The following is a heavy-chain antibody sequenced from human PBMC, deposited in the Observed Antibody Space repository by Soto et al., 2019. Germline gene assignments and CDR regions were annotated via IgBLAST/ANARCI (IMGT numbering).Heavy chain of an antibody. Sequence: QVQLQQSGPGLVKPSQTLSLTCAISGDSVSSNDAVWNWIRQSPSRGLEWLGRTYYRSIWQTEXAXSXKXRITFTPDASKNQFSLQLNSVTPEDTAMYYCARLVGNSWLDHWGQGTLVTVSA. CDR1: GDSVSSNDAV. CDR2: TYYRSIWQT. D-gene: IGHD6-6*01. V-gene: IGHV6-1*01. CDR3: ARLVGNSWLDH. J-gene: IGHJ5*02.